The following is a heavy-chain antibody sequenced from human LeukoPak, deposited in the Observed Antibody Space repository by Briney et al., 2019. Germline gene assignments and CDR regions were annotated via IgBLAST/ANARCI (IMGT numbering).Heavy chain of an antibody. Sequence: ASVKVSCKASGYTFTSYDINWVRQATGQGLEWMGWMNPNSGNTGYAQKFQGRVTITRNTSISTAYMELSSLRSEDTAVYYCARGPTLGQRHYYCYYMDVWGKGTTVTVSS. CDR3: ARGPTLGQRHYYCYYMDV. CDR1: GYTFTSYD. J-gene: IGHJ6*03. CDR2: MNPNSGNT. D-gene: IGHD6-25*01. V-gene: IGHV1-8*03.